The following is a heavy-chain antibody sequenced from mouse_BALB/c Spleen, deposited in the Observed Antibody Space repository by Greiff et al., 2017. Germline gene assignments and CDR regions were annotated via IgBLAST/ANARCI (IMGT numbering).Heavy chain of an antibody. V-gene: IGHV2-6-7*01. CDR1: GFSLTGYG. D-gene: IGHD1-1*01. Sequence: VQLVESGPGLVAPSQSLSITCTVSGFSLTGYGVNWVRQPPGKGLEWLGMIWGDGSTDYNSALKSRLSISKDNSKSQVFLKMNSLQTDGTARYYCARYYGSSSFAMDYWGQGTSVTVSS. CDR2: IWGDGST. CDR3: ARYYGSSSFAMDY. J-gene: IGHJ4*01.